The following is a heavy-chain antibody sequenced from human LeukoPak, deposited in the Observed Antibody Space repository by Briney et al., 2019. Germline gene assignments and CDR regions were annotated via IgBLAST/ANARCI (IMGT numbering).Heavy chain of an antibody. CDR1: GFTFSNAW. Sequence: GGSLRLSCAASGFTFSNAWMSWVRQAPGKGLEWVGRIKSKTDGGTTDYAAPVKGRFTISRDDSKNTLYLQMNSLKTEDTAVYYCTTGASRPVWANCYYGMDVWGQGTTVTVSS. J-gene: IGHJ6*02. CDR2: IKSKTDGGTT. V-gene: IGHV3-15*01. CDR3: TTGASRPVWANCYYGMDV. D-gene: IGHD3-16*01.